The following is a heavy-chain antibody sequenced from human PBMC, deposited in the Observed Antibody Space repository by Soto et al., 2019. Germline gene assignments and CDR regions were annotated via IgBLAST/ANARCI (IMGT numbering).Heavy chain of an antibody. J-gene: IGHJ4*02. Sequence: QVQLVESGGGMVQPGRSLRLSCAASGFTFSTFDTHWVRQAPGKGLEWVAVISYDGSKKYYADSVKGRFTISRDNSKNTLYLEMNSLRTEDTAVYYCAKDRAIYCSASSCYGGFDYWGQGTLITVSS. D-gene: IGHD2-15*01. CDR3: AKDRAIYCSASSCYGGFDY. CDR2: ISYDGSKK. V-gene: IGHV3-30*18. CDR1: GFTFSTFD.